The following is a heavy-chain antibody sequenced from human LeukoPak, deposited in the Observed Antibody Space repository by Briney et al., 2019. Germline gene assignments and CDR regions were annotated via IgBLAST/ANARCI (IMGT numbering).Heavy chain of an antibody. Sequence: GGSLRLSCAASGFTFSSYDMNWVRQGPGKGLEWVSAISGSGGSTYYADSVKGRFTISRDNSKNTLYLQMNSLRAEDTAVYYCAKLMTTVTFDPWGQGTLVTVSS. CDR2: ISGSGGST. J-gene: IGHJ5*02. D-gene: IGHD4-17*01. CDR3: AKLMTTVTFDP. V-gene: IGHV3-23*01. CDR1: GFTFSSYD.